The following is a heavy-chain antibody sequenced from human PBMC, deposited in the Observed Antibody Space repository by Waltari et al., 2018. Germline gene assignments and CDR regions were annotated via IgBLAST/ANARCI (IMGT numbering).Heavy chain of an antibody. V-gene: IGHV4-59*08. CDR2: IYYSGST. J-gene: IGHJ2*01. CDR3: ARLENDRIAARPYWYFDL. D-gene: IGHD6-6*01. CDR1: GGSISSYY. Sequence: QVQLQESGPGLVKPSETLSLTCTVSGGSISSYYWSWIRQPPGKGLEWIGYIYYSGSTNYNPSLKSRVTISVDTSKNQFSLKLSSVTAADTAVYYCARLENDRIAARPYWYFDLWGRGTLVTVSS.